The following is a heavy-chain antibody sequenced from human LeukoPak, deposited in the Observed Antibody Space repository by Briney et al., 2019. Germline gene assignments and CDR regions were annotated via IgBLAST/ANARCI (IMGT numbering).Heavy chain of an antibody. CDR1: GFTFSNYE. Sequence: GGSLRLSCAASGFTFSNYEMNWVRQAPGKGLEWVSDISSRGSAIYYADSVKGRFTISRDNAKNSLYLQMNSLRAEDTAVYYCARGYYDSSGYSDAFDIWGQGTMVTVSS. D-gene: IGHD3-22*01. CDR2: ISSRGSAI. V-gene: IGHV3-48*03. J-gene: IGHJ3*02. CDR3: ARGYYDSSGYSDAFDI.